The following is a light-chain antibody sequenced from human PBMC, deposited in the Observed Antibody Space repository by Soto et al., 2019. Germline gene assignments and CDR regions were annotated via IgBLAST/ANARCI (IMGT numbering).Light chain of an antibody. CDR3: QQYGNWPPTT. J-gene: IGKJ1*01. Sequence: EIVMTQSPATLSVSLGERATLSCRASQSVGTKLAWYQQRPGQPPRLLIFGASTRATGIPARFSGSGSGTEFTLTISSLQSEDFALYYCQQYGNWPPTTFGQGTKVDIK. CDR2: GAS. CDR1: QSVGTK. V-gene: IGKV3-15*01.